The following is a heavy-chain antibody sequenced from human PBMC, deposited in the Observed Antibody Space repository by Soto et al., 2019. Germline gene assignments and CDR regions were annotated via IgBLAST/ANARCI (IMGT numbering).Heavy chain of an antibody. D-gene: IGHD3-22*01. CDR2: ISTYTGNT. Sequence: ASVKVSCKASGYTFTNYDINWVRQAPGQGLEWMGWISTYTGNTNYAQKLQGRVTVSTDTSITTTYMELSSLTSDDTAVYYCARAPLGIIVAPDFWGQGTLVTVSS. V-gene: IGHV1-18*01. CDR3: ARAPLGIIVAPDF. CDR1: GYTFTNYD. J-gene: IGHJ4*02.